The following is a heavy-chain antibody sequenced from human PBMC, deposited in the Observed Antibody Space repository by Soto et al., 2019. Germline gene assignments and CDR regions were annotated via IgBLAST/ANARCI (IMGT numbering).Heavy chain of an antibody. CDR3: ARYFRGSGRYFFDY. J-gene: IGHJ4*02. CDR1: GFTFISSC. Sequence: GGSMRLSCVASGFTFISSCMGWIRQAPGKGLEWVANINQDGGVTYYVDSVEGRFTISRDNTKDSLYLQMHSLRGEDTAMYYCARYFRGSGRYFFDYWGQGTLVTVSS. V-gene: IGHV3-7*03. D-gene: IGHD6-19*01. CDR2: INQDGGVT.